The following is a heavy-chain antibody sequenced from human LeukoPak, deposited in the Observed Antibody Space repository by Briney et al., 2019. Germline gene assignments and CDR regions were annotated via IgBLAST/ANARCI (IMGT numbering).Heavy chain of an antibody. D-gene: IGHD5-18*01. V-gene: IGHV4-59*01. J-gene: IGHJ4*02. Sequence: SETLSLTCTVSGGSISNYYWSWIRQSPGKGLEWIGYVYYSGSTNYNPSLKSRVAMSVDTSKDQISLKLSSVTAADTAVYYCARGRWNTGMVSPYYFDYWGQGTLVTVSS. CDR1: GGSISNYY. CDR3: ARGRWNTGMVSPYYFDY. CDR2: VYYSGST.